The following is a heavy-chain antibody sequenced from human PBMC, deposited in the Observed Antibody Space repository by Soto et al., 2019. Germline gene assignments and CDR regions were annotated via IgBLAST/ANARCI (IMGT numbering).Heavy chain of an antibody. CDR3: GTSTPLGVVINHWFGP. CDR1: GYGFSGDY. D-gene: IGHD3-3*01. CDR2: IIPIFGTA. J-gene: IGHJ5*02. V-gene: IGHV1-69*01. Sequence: ESSLKRAWQGVGYGFSGDYMHWGLQAPGQGLEWMGGIIPIFGTANYAQKFQGRVTITADESTSTAYMELSSLRSEDTAVYYCGTSTPLGVVINHWFGPSGQGPLLTV.